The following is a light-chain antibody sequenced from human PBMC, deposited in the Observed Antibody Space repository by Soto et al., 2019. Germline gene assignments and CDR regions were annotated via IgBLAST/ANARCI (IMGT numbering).Light chain of an antibody. CDR3: SSYAGSNNYV. CDR2: AVS. CDR1: SSDVGGYKY. J-gene: IGLJ1*01. V-gene: IGLV2-8*01. Sequence: QSVLTQPPSASGSPGQSVTISCTGTSSDVGGYKYVSWYQQYPGKAPKLMIYAVSERPSGVPDRFSGSKSGNTASLTASGLQAEDEADYYCSSYAGSNNYVFGTGTKVTVL.